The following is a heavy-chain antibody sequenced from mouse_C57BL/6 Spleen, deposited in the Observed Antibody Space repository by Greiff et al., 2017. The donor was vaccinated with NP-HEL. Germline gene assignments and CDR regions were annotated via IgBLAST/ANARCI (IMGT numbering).Heavy chain of an antibody. V-gene: IGHV1-26*01. J-gene: IGHJ2*01. CDR2: INPNNGGT. Sequence: EVQLQQSGPELVKPGASVKISCKASGYTFTDYYMNWVKQSHGKSLEWIGDINPNNGGTSYNQKFKGKATLTVDKSSSTAYMELRSLTSEDSAVYYCARGFITTVVSYFDYWGQGTTLTVSS. D-gene: IGHD1-1*01. CDR1: GYTFTDYY. CDR3: ARGFITTVVSYFDY.